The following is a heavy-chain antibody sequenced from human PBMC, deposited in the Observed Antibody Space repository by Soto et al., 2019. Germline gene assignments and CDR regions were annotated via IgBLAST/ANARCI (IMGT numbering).Heavy chain of an antibody. CDR3: ASRERVDAFDV. CDR1: GGTIISHA. V-gene: IGHV1-69*01. Sequence: QVQLVQSGAEVKRPGSSVKVSCKASGGTIISHAISWVRQAPGQGLEWMGGIIPILGSANYAQKFQDRLTIIADASTSTTDMELSSLRSDDAAVYYCASRERVDAFDVWGQGTLVTVSS. D-gene: IGHD1-26*01. J-gene: IGHJ3*01. CDR2: IIPILGSA.